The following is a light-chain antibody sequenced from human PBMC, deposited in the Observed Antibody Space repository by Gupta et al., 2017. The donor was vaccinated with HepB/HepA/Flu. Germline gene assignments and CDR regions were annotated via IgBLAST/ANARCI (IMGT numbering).Light chain of an antibody. CDR1: KLGNKY. J-gene: IGLJ3*02. CDR2: QDW. CDR3: QTGDSRAEV. Sequence: SSDLTQPPSVSVSPGQTANIACSGDKLGNKYVSWYQQKPGQSPVMVIYQDWKRPSGIPERFSGSNSGSTATLTISGTQPMDEDDYYCQTGDSRAEVFGGGTKLTVL. V-gene: IGLV3-1*01.